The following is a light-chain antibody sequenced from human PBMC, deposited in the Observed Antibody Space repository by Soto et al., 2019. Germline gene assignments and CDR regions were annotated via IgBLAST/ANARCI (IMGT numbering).Light chain of an antibody. Sequence: QSVLTQSPSASASLGASVKLTCTLSSWYSNYAIAWHQQQPEKGPRYLMKINSHGSHSKGDGIPDRFSGSSSGAERYLTISSLQSEDEADYYCQTWGTGTLVFGGGTKLTVL. V-gene: IGLV4-69*01. CDR3: QTWGTGTLV. J-gene: IGLJ2*01. CDR2: INSHGSH. CDR1: SWYSNYA.